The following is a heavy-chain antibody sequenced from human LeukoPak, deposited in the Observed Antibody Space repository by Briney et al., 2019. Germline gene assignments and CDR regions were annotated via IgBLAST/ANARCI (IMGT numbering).Heavy chain of an antibody. CDR1: GFTFSTYT. V-gene: IGHV3-23*01. Sequence: GGSLRLSCAASGFTFSTYTMYWVRHPPGKRLEWVSIIGNNGGGIHYADSVKGRFTIPRDNFKNALYLQMNSLRVEDTAVYYCAIDPNWGTHSWGQGVLVTVSS. CDR3: AIDPNWGTHS. J-gene: IGHJ4*02. CDR2: IGNNGGGI. D-gene: IGHD7-27*01.